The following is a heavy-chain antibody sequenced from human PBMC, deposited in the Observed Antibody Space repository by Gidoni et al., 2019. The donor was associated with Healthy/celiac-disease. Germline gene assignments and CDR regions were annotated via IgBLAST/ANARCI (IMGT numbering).Heavy chain of an antibody. Sequence: QVQLVQSGAEVKNPGSSVKVSCKASGGPFSSYTISWVRQAPGQGLEWMGRIIPIIGIANYAQKFQGRVTITADKSTSTAYMERSSLRSEDTAVYYCARGYSSGFDYWGQGTLVTVSS. CDR3: ARGYSSGFDY. CDR2: IIPIIGIA. V-gene: IGHV1-69*02. CDR1: GGPFSSYT. J-gene: IGHJ4*02. D-gene: IGHD6-19*01.